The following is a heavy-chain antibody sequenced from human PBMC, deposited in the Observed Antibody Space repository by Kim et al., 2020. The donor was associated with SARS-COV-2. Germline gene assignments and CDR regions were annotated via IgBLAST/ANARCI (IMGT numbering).Heavy chain of an antibody. D-gene: IGHD6-13*01. Sequence: SETLSLTCAVYVGSFSGYYWSWIRQPPGKGLEWIGEINHSGSTNYNPSLKSRVTISVDTSKNQFSLKLSSVTAADTAVYYCARGTEAAAGNDAFDIWGQGTMVTVSS. CDR2: INHSGST. CDR3: ARGTEAAAGNDAFDI. CDR1: VGSFSGYY. J-gene: IGHJ3*02. V-gene: IGHV4-34*01.